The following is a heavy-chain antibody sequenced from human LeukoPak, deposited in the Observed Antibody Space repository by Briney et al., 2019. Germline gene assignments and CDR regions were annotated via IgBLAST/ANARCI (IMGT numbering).Heavy chain of an antibody. CDR3: AREGYRYGLDY. Sequence: ASVKVSCEASAYTFTAYYIHWVRQAPGQGLEYMGWINPNTGGTHYAQQFQGRVTMTRDTPISTAYMELTRLRSDDTAVYFCAREGYRYGLDYWGQGTLVTVSS. CDR2: INPNTGGT. CDR1: AYTFTAYY. D-gene: IGHD5-18*01. J-gene: IGHJ4*02. V-gene: IGHV1-2*02.